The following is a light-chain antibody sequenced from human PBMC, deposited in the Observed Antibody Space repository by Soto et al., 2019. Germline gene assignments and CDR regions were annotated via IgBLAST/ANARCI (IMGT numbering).Light chain of an antibody. J-gene: IGKJ1*01. CDR1: QSIDKW. Sequence: DIQMTQSPSTLSASVGDRVTITCRASQSIDKWLAWYQQKPGKAPKLLIYKASILQSGVPSRFGGSGTGTEFTLTISRLHPDDVGSYFCQQYNRFSWTFGQGTKVEIK. CDR3: QQYNRFSWT. V-gene: IGKV1-5*03. CDR2: KAS.